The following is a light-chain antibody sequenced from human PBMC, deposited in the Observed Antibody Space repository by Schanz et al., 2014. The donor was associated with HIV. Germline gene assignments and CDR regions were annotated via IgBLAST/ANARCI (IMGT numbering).Light chain of an antibody. CDR2: ANM. CDR3: ATWDDNLPGWV. CDR1: SSNIGINT. J-gene: IGLJ3*02. V-gene: IGLV1-44*01. Sequence: QSVLTQPPSVSGTPGQRVTILCSGSSSNIGINTVNWYQHLPGTAPKLLMYANMERPSGVPDRFSDSKSGTSASLAISGLQPEDEADYYCATWDDNLPGWVFGGGTKLTVL.